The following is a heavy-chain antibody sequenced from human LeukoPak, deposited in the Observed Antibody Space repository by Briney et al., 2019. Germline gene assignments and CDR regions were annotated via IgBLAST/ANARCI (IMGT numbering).Heavy chain of an antibody. CDR2: IYYSGST. D-gene: IGHD3-10*01. V-gene: IGHV4-59*12. Sequence: KPSETLSLTCTVSGGSISSYYWSWIRQPPGKGLEWIGYIYYSGSTNYNPSLKSRVTISVDTSKNQFSLKLSSVTAADTAVYYCARDLGSGSYYNRNWFDPWAQGTLVTVSS. CDR1: GGSISSYY. CDR3: ARDLGSGSYYNRNWFDP. J-gene: IGHJ5*02.